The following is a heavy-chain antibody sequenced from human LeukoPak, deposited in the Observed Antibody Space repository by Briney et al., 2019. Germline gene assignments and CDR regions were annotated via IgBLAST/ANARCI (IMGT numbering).Heavy chain of an antibody. CDR2: MYYSGSS. J-gene: IGHJ3*02. Sequence: PSETLSLTCTVSNGSVSSNDYSWSWVRQPPGRGLEWIGYMYYSGSSYYSPSLKSRVTISVDTSKNRFSLKLSSVTAADTAVYYCARAHYYGSGSSDAFDIWGQGTLVTVFS. CDR3: ARAHYYGSGSSDAFDI. D-gene: IGHD3-10*01. CDR1: NGSVSSNDYS. V-gene: IGHV4-30-4*01.